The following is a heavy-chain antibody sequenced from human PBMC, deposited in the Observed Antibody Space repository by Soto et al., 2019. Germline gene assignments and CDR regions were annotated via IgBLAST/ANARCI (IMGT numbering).Heavy chain of an antibody. CDR2: IYYSGST. Sequence: SETLSLTCTVSGGSISSSSYYWGWIRQPPGKGLEWIGSIYYSGSTYYNPSLKGRVTISVDTSKNQFSLKLSSVTAADTAVYYCARPYSSGWNYFDYWGQGTLVTVSS. J-gene: IGHJ4*02. CDR1: GGSISSSSYY. CDR3: ARPYSSGWNYFDY. D-gene: IGHD6-19*01. V-gene: IGHV4-39*01.